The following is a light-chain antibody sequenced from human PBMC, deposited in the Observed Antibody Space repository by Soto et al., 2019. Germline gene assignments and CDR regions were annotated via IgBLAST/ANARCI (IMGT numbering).Light chain of an antibody. Sequence: GASSDVGGYNYVSWYQQHPGKAPKLMIYEVSKRPSGVPDRFSGSKSGNTASLTVSGLQAEDEADYYCSSYAGNNKLVFGGGTQLTVL. V-gene: IGLV2-8*01. CDR3: SSYAGNNKLV. CDR2: EVS. J-gene: IGLJ2*01. CDR1: SSDVGGYNY.